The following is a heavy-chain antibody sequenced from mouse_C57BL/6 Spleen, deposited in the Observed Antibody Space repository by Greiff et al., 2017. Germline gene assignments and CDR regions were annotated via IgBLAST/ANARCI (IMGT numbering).Heavy chain of an antibody. D-gene: IGHD2-3*01. V-gene: IGHV14-1*01. CDR1: GFTFTDYY. CDR2: IDPEDGDT. CDR3: TTMVTSYDMEC. J-gene: IGHJ4*01. Sequence: VQLKQSGPELVRPGASVKLSCTASGFTFTDYYMHWVKQRPEQGLEWIGRIDPEDGDTEYDPKFKGKATMTADTSSNTAYLRLSSLTSEDAAVYYCTTMVTSYDMECWGKRTSVSVAS.